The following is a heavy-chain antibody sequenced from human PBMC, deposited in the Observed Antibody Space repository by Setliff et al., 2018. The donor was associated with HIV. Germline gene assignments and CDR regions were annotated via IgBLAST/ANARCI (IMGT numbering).Heavy chain of an antibody. CDR1: GGSISDYF. CDR2: IYDSGNT. CDR3: ARGHTKNYYGGDFFDF. J-gene: IGHJ4*02. Sequence: PSETLSLTCTVSGGSISDYFWNWIRQPPGEGLEWIGYIYDSGNTNYNPSLESRVSISVDTSKKQFSLELNSVTAADTAVYYCARGHTKNYYGGDFFDFWGQGSLVTVSS. V-gene: IGHV4-59*01. D-gene: IGHD1-26*01.